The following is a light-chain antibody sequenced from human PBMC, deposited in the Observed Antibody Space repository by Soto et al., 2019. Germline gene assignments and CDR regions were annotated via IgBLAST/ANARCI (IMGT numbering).Light chain of an antibody. CDR3: QQSYSTLIFT. CDR1: QSISSY. Sequence: DIQMNQSPSSLSASVGDRVTITSRASQSISSYFNWYQQKPGKAPKLLIYAASSLQSGVPSRFSGSGSGTDFTLTISSLQPEDFATYYCQQSYSTLIFTFGPGTKVDIK. V-gene: IGKV1-39*01. J-gene: IGKJ3*01. CDR2: AAS.